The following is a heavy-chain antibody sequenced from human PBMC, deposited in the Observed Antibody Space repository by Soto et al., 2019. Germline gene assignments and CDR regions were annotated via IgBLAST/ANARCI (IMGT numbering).Heavy chain of an antibody. CDR2: INPNSGGT. CDR3: ASRIRFLEWLSAPNYGMDV. J-gene: IGHJ6*02. CDR1: GYTFTGYY. D-gene: IGHD3-3*01. V-gene: IGHV1-2*02. Sequence: VASVKVSCKASGYTFTGYYMHWVRQAPGQGLEWMGWINPNSGGTNYAQKFQGRVTMTRDTSISTAYMELSRLRSDDTAVYYCASRIRFLEWLSAPNYGMDVWGQGTTVTVSS.